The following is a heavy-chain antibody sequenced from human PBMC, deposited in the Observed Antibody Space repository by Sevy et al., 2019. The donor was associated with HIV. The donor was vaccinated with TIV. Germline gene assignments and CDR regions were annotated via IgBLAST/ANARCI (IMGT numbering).Heavy chain of an antibody. Sequence: GGSLRLSCAASGFTFSSYGMHWVRQAPGKGLEWVAVISYDGSNKYYADSVKGRFTISRDNSKNTLYLQMNSLRAEDTAVYYCAKDQGLEYSSSSGGEVGMDVWGQGTTVTVSS. CDR2: ISYDGSNK. J-gene: IGHJ6*02. CDR3: AKDQGLEYSSSSGGEVGMDV. D-gene: IGHD6-6*01. CDR1: GFTFSSYG. V-gene: IGHV3-30*18.